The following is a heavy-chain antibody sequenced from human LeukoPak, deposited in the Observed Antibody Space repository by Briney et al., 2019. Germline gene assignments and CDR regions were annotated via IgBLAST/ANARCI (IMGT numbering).Heavy chain of an antibody. Sequence: SETLSLTCTVPGGSISSYYWSWIRQPAGKGLEWIGRIYTSGSTNYNPSLKSRVTMSVDTSKNQFSPKLSSVTAADTAVYYCARVYYDSSGYNWFDPWGQGTLVTVSS. V-gene: IGHV4-4*07. CDR3: ARVYYDSSGYNWFDP. CDR1: GGSISSYY. J-gene: IGHJ5*02. D-gene: IGHD3-22*01. CDR2: IYTSGST.